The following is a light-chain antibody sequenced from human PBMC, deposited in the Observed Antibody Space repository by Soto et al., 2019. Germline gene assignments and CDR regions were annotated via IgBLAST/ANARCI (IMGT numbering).Light chain of an antibody. V-gene: IGLV2-14*01. CDR2: DVS. J-gene: IGLJ1*01. Sequence: QSVLTQSASVSGSPGQSISISCTGTSSDVGGYKYVSWYQQHPGKAPKLMIYDVSSRPSGVSNRFSGSKSGNTASLTISGLQAEDEADYYCSSYTSISLYVFGTGTKVTVL. CDR1: SSDVGGYKY. CDR3: SSYTSISLYV.